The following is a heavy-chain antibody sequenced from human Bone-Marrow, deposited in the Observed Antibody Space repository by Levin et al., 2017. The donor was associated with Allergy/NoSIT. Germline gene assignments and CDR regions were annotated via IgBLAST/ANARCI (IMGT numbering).Heavy chain of an antibody. CDR1: GFTFSDYY. Sequence: GESLKISCAASGFTFSDYYMSWIRQAPGKGLEWVSYISSSGSTIYYADSVKGRFTISRDNAKNSLYLQMNSLRAEDTAVYYCARDLIRDTDPFDYWGQGTLVTVSS. CDR3: ARDLIRDTDPFDY. D-gene: IGHD2-8*01. CDR2: ISSSGSTI. V-gene: IGHV3-11*01. J-gene: IGHJ4*02.